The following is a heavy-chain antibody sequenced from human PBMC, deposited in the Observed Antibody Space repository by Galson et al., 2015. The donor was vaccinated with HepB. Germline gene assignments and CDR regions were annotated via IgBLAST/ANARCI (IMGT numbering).Heavy chain of an antibody. CDR1: GFTFSNAW. Sequence: SLRLSCAASGFTFSNAWMNWVRQAPGKGLEWVGRIKSKTDGGTTDYAAPVKGRFTISRDDSKNTLYLQMNSLKTEDTAVYHCTTMIFGVPSDYWGQGTLVTVSS. D-gene: IGHD3-3*01. CDR2: IKSKTDGGTT. V-gene: IGHV3-15*07. CDR3: TTMIFGVPSDY. J-gene: IGHJ4*02.